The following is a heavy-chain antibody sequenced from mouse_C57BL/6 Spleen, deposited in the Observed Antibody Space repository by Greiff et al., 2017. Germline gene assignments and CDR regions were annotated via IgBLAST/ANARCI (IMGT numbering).Heavy chain of an antibody. CDR3: ARGGRIYDGTTGYFDY. D-gene: IGHD2-3*01. J-gene: IGHJ2*01. CDR2: INPSSGYT. CDR1: GYTFTSYT. Sequence: VQLQQSGAELARPGASVKMSCKASGYTFTSYTMHWVKQRPGQGLEWIGYINPSSGYTKYNQKFKDKATLTADKSSSTAYMQLSSLTSEDSAVYYCARGGRIYDGTTGYFDYWGQGTTLTVSS. V-gene: IGHV1-4*01.